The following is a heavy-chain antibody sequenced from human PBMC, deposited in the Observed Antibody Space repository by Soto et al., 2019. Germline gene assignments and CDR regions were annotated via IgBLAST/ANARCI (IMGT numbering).Heavy chain of an antibody. CDR2: ISAYNGNT. CDR3: ASDGQYDSSGYYPAFDY. CDR1: GYTFTSYG. J-gene: IGHJ4*02. Sequence: QVQLVQSGAEVKKPGASVKVSCKASGYTFTSYGISWVRQAPGQGLEWLGWISAYNGNTNYAQKLQGRVTMTTDTSTSTAYIELRSMRSADTAVYYCASDGQYDSSGYYPAFDYWGPGTLVTVSS. D-gene: IGHD3-22*01. V-gene: IGHV1-18*01.